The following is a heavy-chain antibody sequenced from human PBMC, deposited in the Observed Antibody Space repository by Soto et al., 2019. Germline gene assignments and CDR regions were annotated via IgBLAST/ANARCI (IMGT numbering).Heavy chain of an antibody. CDR1: GYSFTDYH. V-gene: IGHV1-2*04. CDR3: ARGDSTDCSNGVCSFFYNHDMDV. CDR2: INPKSGGT. D-gene: IGHD2-8*01. J-gene: IGHJ6*02. Sequence: ASVKVSCKASGYSFTDYHIHWVRQAPGKGLEWLGRINPKSGGTSTAQKFQGWVTMTTDTSISTASMELTRLTSDGTAIYYCARGDSTDCSNGVCSFFYNHDMDVWGQGTTVTVSS.